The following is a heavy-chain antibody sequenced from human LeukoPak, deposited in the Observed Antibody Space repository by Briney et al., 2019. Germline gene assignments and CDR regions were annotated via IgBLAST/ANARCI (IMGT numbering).Heavy chain of an antibody. D-gene: IGHD2-15*01. Sequence: PSETLSLTCTVSRGPTSSNSYYWGCIRQPPGKGLECIGSIYYTGTTYYNPSLKSRVTMSVDTSKNQFSLKLSSVTAADTALYYCARQSNGYFDYWGQGTLVTVSS. CDR1: RGPTSSNSYY. V-gene: IGHV4-39*01. J-gene: IGHJ4*02. CDR2: IYYTGTT. CDR3: ARQSNGYFDY.